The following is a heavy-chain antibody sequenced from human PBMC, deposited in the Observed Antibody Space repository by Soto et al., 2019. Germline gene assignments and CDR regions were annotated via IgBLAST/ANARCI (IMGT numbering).Heavy chain of an antibody. Sequence: GGSLRLSCAASGFTFRSYSMRWVRQAPGKGLVWVSRINSDGISTSYADSVKGRFTISRDNAKNTLYLQMNSLRAEDTAVYYCVRTSLVVAAATWEDYWGQGTLVTVPS. D-gene: IGHD2-15*01. J-gene: IGHJ4*02. CDR1: GFTFRSYS. CDR2: INSDGIST. CDR3: VRTSLVVAAATWEDY. V-gene: IGHV3-74*01.